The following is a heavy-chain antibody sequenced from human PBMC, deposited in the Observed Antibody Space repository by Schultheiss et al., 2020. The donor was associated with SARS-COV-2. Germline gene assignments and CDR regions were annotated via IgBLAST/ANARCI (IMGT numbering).Heavy chain of an antibody. CDR3: ASPLPYCSGGSCPAQL. CDR2: IYYSGST. Sequence: SQTLSLTCAVYGGSFSGYYWNWIRQPPGKGLEWIGSIYYSGSTYYNPSLKSRVTISVDTSKNQFSLKLSSVTAADTAVYYCASPLPYCSGGSCPAQLWGQGTLVTVSS. V-gene: IGHV4-34*01. J-gene: IGHJ4*02. D-gene: IGHD2-15*01. CDR1: GGSFSGYY.